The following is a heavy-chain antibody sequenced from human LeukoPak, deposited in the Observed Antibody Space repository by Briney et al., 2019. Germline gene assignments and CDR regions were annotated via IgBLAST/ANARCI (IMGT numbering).Heavy chain of an antibody. CDR2: IYYSGST. Sequence: SETLSLTCTVCGGSISSSSYYWGWIRQPPGKGLEWIGRIYYSGSTYYNPSLKSRFTLSVDTSKTQFSLKLRSMTASGTAVYYCARRSLEEIYDFCSGPPVARAGYYFDYWGQGTLVTVSS. CDR3: ARRSLEEIYDFCSGPPVARAGYYFDY. V-gene: IGHV4-39*01. J-gene: IGHJ4*02. D-gene: IGHD3-3*01. CDR1: GGSISSSSYY.